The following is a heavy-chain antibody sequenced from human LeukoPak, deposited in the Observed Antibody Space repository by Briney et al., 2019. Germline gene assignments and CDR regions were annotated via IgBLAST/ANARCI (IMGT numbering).Heavy chain of an antibody. CDR1: GGSFSGYY. J-gene: IGHJ5*02. Sequence: SETLSLTCAVYGGSFSGYYWSWIRQPPGKGLEWIGEINHSGSTNYNPSLKSRVTISVDTSKNQFSLKLSSVTAADTAVYYCARRRCSSTSCYAYRLVVNWFDPWGQGTLVTVSS. V-gene: IGHV4-34*01. CDR2: INHSGST. D-gene: IGHD2-2*01. CDR3: ARRRCSSTSCYAYRLVVNWFDP.